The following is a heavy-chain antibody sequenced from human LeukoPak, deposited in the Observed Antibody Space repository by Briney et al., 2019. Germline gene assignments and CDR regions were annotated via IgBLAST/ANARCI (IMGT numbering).Heavy chain of an antibody. CDR3: ARISLGAFDI. CDR2: IYSGGGT. V-gene: IGHV3-53*01. D-gene: IGHD2/OR15-2a*01. J-gene: IGHJ3*02. CDR1: GFTVSSNY. Sequence: GESLRLSCAASGFTVSSNYMSWVRQAPGKGLEWVSVIYSGGGTYYTDSVKGRFTISRDNSKNTLYPQMNSLRAVDTAVYYCARISLGAFDIWGQGTMVTVSS.